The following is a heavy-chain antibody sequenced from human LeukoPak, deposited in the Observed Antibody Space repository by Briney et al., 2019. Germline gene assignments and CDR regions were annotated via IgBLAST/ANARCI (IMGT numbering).Heavy chain of an antibody. CDR2: FYYSGSN. CDR3: ARHNAPRRVGFDF. D-gene: IGHD3-10*01. Sequence: PSETLSLTCTVSGGSISSYYWSWIRQPPGKGLEWIAYFYYSGSNNFNPSLKSRVTISVDTSKNRFSLNFNSVTAADTALYWCARHNAPRRVGFDFWGQGILVTVSS. CDR1: GGSISSYY. V-gene: IGHV4-59*08. J-gene: IGHJ4*02.